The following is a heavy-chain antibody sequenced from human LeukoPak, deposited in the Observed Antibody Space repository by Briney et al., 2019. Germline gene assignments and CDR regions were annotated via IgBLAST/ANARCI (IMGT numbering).Heavy chain of an antibody. CDR1: GFTFSSYW. CDR3: ARVNEIGGAFDI. J-gene: IGHJ3*02. D-gene: IGHD3-16*01. Sequence: GGSLRLSCVGSGFTFSSYWMHWVRQAPGKGPVWVSHINSDESNIMYADSVKGRFTISRDNAKNTLYLQMKSLRVEDTAMYYCARVNEIGGAFDIWGQGTMVTVSS. CDR2: INSDESNI. V-gene: IGHV3-74*03.